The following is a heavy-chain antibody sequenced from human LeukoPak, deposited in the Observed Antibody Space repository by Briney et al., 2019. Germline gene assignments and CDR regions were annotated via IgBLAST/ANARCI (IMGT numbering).Heavy chain of an antibody. Sequence: PGGSLRLSCAASGFTFSDYYMSWVRQAPGKGLEWVSGITGSGGSTYYADSVKGRFTISRDNSKNTLYLQMNSLRVEDTAVYYCARDWTYCKNDICYRSGLDQWDQGTLVIVSS. V-gene: IGHV3-23*01. CDR3: ARDWTYCKNDICYRSGLDQ. CDR1: GFTFSDYY. J-gene: IGHJ4*02. D-gene: IGHD2-8*01. CDR2: ITGSGGST.